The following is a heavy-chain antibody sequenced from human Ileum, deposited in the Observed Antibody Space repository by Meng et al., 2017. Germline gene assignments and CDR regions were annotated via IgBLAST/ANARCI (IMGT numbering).Heavy chain of an antibody. J-gene: IGHJ5*02. D-gene: IGHD1-1*01. Sequence: EVQLVESGGDLVKPGGSLRPSCAASGFTFGSYSMNWVRQAPGKGLEWVSSISSSSSYIYYADSLKGRFTISRDNAKNSLYLQMNSLRAEDTAVYYCARERQDNRWFDPWGQGTLVTVSS. CDR2: ISSSSSYI. V-gene: IGHV3-21*01. CDR1: GFTFGSYS. CDR3: ARERQDNRWFDP.